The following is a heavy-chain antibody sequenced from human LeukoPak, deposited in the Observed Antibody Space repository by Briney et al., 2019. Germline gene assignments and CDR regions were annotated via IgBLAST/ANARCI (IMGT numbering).Heavy chain of an antibody. CDR1: GGSISSYY. J-gene: IGHJ4*02. CDR3: ARVRRDGYNSPDY. V-gene: IGHV4-59*01. Sequence: SETLSLTCTVSGGSISSYYWSWIRQPPGKGLEWIGYIYYSGSTNYNPSLKSRVTISVDTSKNQFSLKLSSVTAADTAVYYCARVRRDGYNSPDYWGQGTLVTVSS. D-gene: IGHD5-24*01. CDR2: IYYSGST.